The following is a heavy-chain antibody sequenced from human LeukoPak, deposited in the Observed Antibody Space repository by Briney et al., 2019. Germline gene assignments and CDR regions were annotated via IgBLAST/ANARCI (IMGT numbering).Heavy chain of an antibody. D-gene: IGHD6-19*01. V-gene: IGHV4-34*01. J-gene: IGHJ5*02. CDR1: GGSFSGYY. CDR2: INHSGST. Sequence: ETSETLSLTCAVYGGSFSGYYWSWIRQPPGKGLEWIGEINHSGSTNYNPSLKSRVTISVDTSKNQFSLKLSSVTAADTAVYYCARDSSGWYHWFDPWGQGTLVTVSS. CDR3: ARDSSGWYHWFDP.